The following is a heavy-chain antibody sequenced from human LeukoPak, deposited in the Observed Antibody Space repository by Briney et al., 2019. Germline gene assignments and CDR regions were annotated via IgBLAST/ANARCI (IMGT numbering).Heavy chain of an antibody. Sequence: GGSLRLSCAASGFTFSSYSMNWVRQAPGKGLEWVSSISSSSSYIYYADSVKGRFTISRDNAKNSLYLQMNSLRAEDTAVYYCARHEAARWSGYYSRFDPWGQGTLVTVSS. J-gene: IGHJ5*02. D-gene: IGHD3-3*01. CDR2: ISSSSSYI. CDR3: ARHEAARWSGYYSRFDP. V-gene: IGHV3-21*01. CDR1: GFTFSSYS.